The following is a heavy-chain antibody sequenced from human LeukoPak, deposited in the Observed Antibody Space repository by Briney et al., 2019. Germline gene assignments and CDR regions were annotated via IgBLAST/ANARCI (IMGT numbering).Heavy chain of an antibody. CDR2: ISGSGGST. CDR3: VARPKPSYSSSSIIYYYYYMDV. D-gene: IGHD6-6*01. V-gene: IGHV3-23*01. J-gene: IGHJ6*03. Sequence: PGGSLRLSRAASGFTFSSYGMSWVRQAPGKGLEWVSAISGSGGSTYYADSVKGRFTISRDNSKNTLYLQMNSLRAEDTAIYYCVARPKPSYSSSSIIYYYYYMDVWGKGTTVTVSS. CDR1: GFTFSSYG.